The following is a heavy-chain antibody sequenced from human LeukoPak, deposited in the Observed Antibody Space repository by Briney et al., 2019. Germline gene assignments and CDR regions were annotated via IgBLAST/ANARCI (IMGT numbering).Heavy chain of an antibody. CDR1: GYTFTSYY. J-gene: IGHJ4*02. Sequence: ASVKVSCKASGYTFTSYYMHWVRQAPGRGLEWMGLINPSGGSTSYAQKFQGRVTITRDTSTSTVYMELSSLRSADTAVYYCASARGLRFLEWALGYWGQGTLVTVSS. V-gene: IGHV1-46*03. CDR3: ASARGLRFLEWALGY. CDR2: INPSGGST. D-gene: IGHD3-3*01.